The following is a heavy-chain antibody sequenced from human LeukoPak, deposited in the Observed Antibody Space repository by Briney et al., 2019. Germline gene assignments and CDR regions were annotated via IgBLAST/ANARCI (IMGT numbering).Heavy chain of an antibody. CDR1: GYTFTGYY. D-gene: IGHD3-10*02. Sequence: ASVTVSCTASGYTFTGYYMHWVRQAPGQGLEWMGWINPNSGGTNYAQKFQGRVTMTRDTSISTAYMELSRLRSDDTAVYYCARGVFGELEKLMFQHWGQGTLVTVSS. CDR2: INPNSGGT. CDR3: ARGVFGELEKLMFQH. J-gene: IGHJ1*01. V-gene: IGHV1-2*02.